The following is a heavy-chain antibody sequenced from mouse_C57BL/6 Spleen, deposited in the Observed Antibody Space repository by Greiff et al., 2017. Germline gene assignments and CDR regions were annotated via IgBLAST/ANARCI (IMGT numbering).Heavy chain of an antibody. J-gene: IGHJ4*01. V-gene: IGHV1-54*01. Sequence: VQLQQSGAELVRPGTSVKVSCTASGYAFTNYLIEWVKQRPGQGLEWIGVINPGSGGTNYNEKFKGKATLTADKSSSTAYMQLSSLTSEDSAVYFCEKGNSTTVVATDAMDYWGQGTSVTVSS. CDR2: INPGSGGT. CDR3: EKGNSTTVVATDAMDY. CDR1: GYAFTNYL. D-gene: IGHD1-1*01.